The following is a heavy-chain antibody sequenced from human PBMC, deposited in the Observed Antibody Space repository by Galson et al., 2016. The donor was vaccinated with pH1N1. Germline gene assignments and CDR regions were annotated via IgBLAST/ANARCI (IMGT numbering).Heavy chain of an antibody. CDR3: ARAIGSRSAY. V-gene: IGHV3-7*01. D-gene: IGHD3-16*02. Sequence: SLRLSCAASGFTFSNYWMHWVRQVPGKGLEWVANIKEDGSETYYVDSVRGRFTIARENAKNSLYLQMNSLRDEDTALYYVARAIGSRSAYWGQGTLVTVSS. J-gene: IGHJ4*02. CDR2: IKEDGSET. CDR1: GFTFSNYW.